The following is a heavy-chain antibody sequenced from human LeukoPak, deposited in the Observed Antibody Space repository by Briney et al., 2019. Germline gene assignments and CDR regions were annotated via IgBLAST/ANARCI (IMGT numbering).Heavy chain of an antibody. CDR1: GGSISSSGYY. D-gene: IGHD5-12*01. J-gene: IGHJ4*02. CDR2: INHSGST. V-gene: IGHV4-39*07. CDR3: ARGRQRWLQFPARPMYYFDY. Sequence: SETLSLTCTVSGGSISSSGYYWDWIRQPPGQGLEWIGEINHSGSTNYNPSLKSRVTISVDTSKNQFSLKLSSVTAADTAVYYCARGRQRWLQFPARPMYYFDYWGQGTLVTVSS.